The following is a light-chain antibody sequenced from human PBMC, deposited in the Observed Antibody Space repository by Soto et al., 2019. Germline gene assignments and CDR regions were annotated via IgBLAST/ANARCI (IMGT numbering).Light chain of an antibody. J-gene: IGLJ1*01. Sequence: QSVLTQPASVSGSPGQSITISCTGTSSDFGGYNYVSWYQQHPGKAPKLMIYEVSNRPSGDSDRFSGSKSGNTASLTISGLQAEDEADYYCSSYTSSSTPYVFGSGTKVTV. CDR1: SSDFGGYNY. V-gene: IGLV2-14*03. CDR3: SSYTSSSTPYV. CDR2: EVS.